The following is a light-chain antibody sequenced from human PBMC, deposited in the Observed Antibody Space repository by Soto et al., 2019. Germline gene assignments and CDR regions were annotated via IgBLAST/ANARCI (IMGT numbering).Light chain of an antibody. Sequence: ERVMTQCPATLYVSQGERATVSWRASQSVSSNLAWYQQKPGQSPRLLIYGTSTRATGIPARFSGSGSGTEFTLTISRLEPEDFAVYYCQQYNIWPLTFGGGTKVDIK. V-gene: IGKV3-15*01. CDR2: GTS. CDR3: QQYNIWPLT. J-gene: IGKJ4*01. CDR1: QSVSSN.